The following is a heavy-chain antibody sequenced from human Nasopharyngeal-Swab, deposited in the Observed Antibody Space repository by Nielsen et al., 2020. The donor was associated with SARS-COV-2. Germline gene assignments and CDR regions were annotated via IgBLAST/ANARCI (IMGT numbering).Heavy chain of an antibody. CDR2: MNPNSGNT. V-gene: IGHV1-8*01. CDR3: AGWDIVVVPAAQSDYYYYYGMDV. CDR1: GYTFTSYD. Sequence: ASVKVSCKASGYTFTSYDINWVRQATGQGLEWMGWMNPNSGNTGYAQKFQGRVTMTRNTSISTAYMELSSLRSEDTAVYYCAGWDIVVVPAAQSDYYYYYGMDVWGQGTTVTVSS. J-gene: IGHJ6*02. D-gene: IGHD2-2*01.